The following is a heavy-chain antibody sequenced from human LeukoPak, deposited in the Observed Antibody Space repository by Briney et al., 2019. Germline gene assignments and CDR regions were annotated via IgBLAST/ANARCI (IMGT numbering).Heavy chain of an antibody. V-gene: IGHV3-48*01. CDR1: GFTFSSYS. Sequence: PGGSLRLSCAASGFTFSSYSMNWVRQAPGKGLEWVSYISSSSSTIYYADSVKGRFSISRDNSKNTLYLQMNSLRAEDTAVYYCAKDPQLVWFQGAWFDPWGQGTLVTVSS. J-gene: IGHJ5*02. D-gene: IGHD3-10*01. CDR3: AKDPQLVWFQGAWFDP. CDR2: ISSSSSTI.